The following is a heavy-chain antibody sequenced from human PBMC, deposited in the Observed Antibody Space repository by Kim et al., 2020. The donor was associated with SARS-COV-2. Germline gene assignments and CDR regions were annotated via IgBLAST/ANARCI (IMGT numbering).Heavy chain of an antibody. CDR1: GFTFSSYW. Sequence: GGSLRLSCAASGFTFSSYWMSWVRQAPGKGLEWVANIKQDGSEKYYVDSVKGRFTISRDNAKNSLYLQMNSLRAEDTAVYYCARERRYSSSWYSCMDVWGQGTTVTVSS. V-gene: IGHV3-7*01. CDR3: ARERRYSSSWYSCMDV. D-gene: IGHD6-13*01. CDR2: IKQDGSEK. J-gene: IGHJ6*02.